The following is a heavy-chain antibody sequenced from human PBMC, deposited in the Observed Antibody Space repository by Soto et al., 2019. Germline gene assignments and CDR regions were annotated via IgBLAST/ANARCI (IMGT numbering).Heavy chain of an antibody. Sequence: SETLSLTCAVYGGSFSGYYWSWIRQPPGKGLEWIGEINHSGSTNYNPSLKSRVTISVDTSKNQFSLKLSSVTAADTAVYYCARGRRLLWFGEFPTRYMDVRGKGTTVT. CDR3: ARGRRLLWFGEFPTRYMDV. D-gene: IGHD3-10*01. V-gene: IGHV4-34*01. CDR2: INHSGST. J-gene: IGHJ6*03. CDR1: GGSFSGYY.